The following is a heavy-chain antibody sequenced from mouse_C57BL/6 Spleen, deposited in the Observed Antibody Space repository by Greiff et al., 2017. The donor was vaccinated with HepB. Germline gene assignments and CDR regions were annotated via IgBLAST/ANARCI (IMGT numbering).Heavy chain of an antibody. Sequence: QVQLQQPGAELVRPGSSVKLSCKASGYTFTSYWMHWVKQRPIQGLEWIGNIDPSDSETHYNQKFKDKATLTVDKSSSTAYMQLSSLTSEDSAVYYCARSYYRTFYYFDYWGQGTTLTVSS. J-gene: IGHJ2*01. V-gene: IGHV1-52*01. D-gene: IGHD1-1*01. CDR1: GYTFTSYW. CDR3: ARSYYRTFYYFDY. CDR2: IDPSDSET.